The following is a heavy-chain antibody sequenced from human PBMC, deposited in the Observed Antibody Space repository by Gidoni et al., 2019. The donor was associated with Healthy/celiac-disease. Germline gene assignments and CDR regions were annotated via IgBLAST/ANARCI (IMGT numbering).Heavy chain of an antibody. CDR2: IYYSGST. D-gene: IGHD3-3*01. Sequence: QLQLQESGPGLVKPSETLSLTCTVSGGSISSSSYYWGWIRQPPGKGREWIGSIYYSGSTYYNPSLKSRVTISVDTSKNQFSLKLSSVTAADTAVYYCARHGQPLRFLEWLSRAAYYYYGMDVWGQGTTVTVSS. CDR1: GGSISSSSYY. V-gene: IGHV4-39*01. J-gene: IGHJ6*02. CDR3: ARHGQPLRFLEWLSRAAYYYYGMDV.